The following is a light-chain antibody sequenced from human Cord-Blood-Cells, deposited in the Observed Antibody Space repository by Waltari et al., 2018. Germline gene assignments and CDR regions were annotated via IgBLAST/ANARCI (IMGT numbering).Light chain of an antibody. CDR3: CSYAGSSTWV. V-gene: IGLV2-23*01. CDR2: EGS. J-gene: IGLJ3*02. CDR1: SSYVGSYNL. Sequence: QSALTQPASVSGSPGQSITIPCTGTSSYVGSYNLVSWYPQHPGKAPKLMIYEGSKRPSGVSNRFSGSKSGNTASLTISGLQAEDEADYYCCSYAGSSTWVFGGGTKLTVL.